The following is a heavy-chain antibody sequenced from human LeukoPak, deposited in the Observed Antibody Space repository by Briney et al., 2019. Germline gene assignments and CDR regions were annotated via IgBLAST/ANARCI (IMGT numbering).Heavy chain of an antibody. V-gene: IGHV3-23*01. Sequence: PGGFLRLSCAASGFTFSSYGMSWVRQAPGKGLEWVSTISGRRDSTSYADSVKGRFTISRDNSKNTLYLQMNSLRAEDTAVYYCAGLPAYYYDTSGFYFDYWGQGTLVTVSS. CDR1: GFTFSSYG. D-gene: IGHD3-22*01. CDR2: ISGRRDST. CDR3: AGLPAYYYDTSGFYFDY. J-gene: IGHJ4*02.